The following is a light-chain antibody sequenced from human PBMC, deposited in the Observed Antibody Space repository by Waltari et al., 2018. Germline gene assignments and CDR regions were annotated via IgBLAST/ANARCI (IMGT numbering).Light chain of an antibody. CDR1: QGINRG. CDR2: DAS. V-gene: IGKV1-13*02. Sequence: AIQFTQSPSSLSASVGDRVTITCRASQGINRGLAWYQQKPGKAPKLLIYDASSLESGVPSRFSGSGYGTDFTLTISSLQPEDFATYYCQQFKSFLITFGQGTRLEIK. CDR3: QQFKSFLIT. J-gene: IGKJ5*01.